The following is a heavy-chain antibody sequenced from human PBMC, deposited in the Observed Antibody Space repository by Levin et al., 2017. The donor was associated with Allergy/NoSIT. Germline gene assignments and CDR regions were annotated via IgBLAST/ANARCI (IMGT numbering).Heavy chain of an antibody. CDR3: AREVGASSGYYRDY. D-gene: IGHD3-22*01. Sequence: SQTLSLTCAVYGGSFSGYYWSWIRQPPGKGLEWIGEINHSGSTNYNPSLKSRVTISVDTSKNQFSLKLSSVTAADTAVYYCAREVGASSGYYRDYWGQGTLVTVSS. CDR2: INHSGST. J-gene: IGHJ4*02. V-gene: IGHV4-34*01. CDR1: GGSFSGYY.